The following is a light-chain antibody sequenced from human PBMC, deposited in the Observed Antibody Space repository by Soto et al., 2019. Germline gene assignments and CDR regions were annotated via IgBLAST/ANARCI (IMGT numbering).Light chain of an antibody. CDR1: QSISSY. CDR2: AAS. V-gene: IGKV1-39*01. CDR3: QQSYSTPPES. Sequence: DLQMTQSPSSLSASVGDRVTITCRASQSISSYLNWYQQKPGKAPKLLIYAASSLQSGVPSRLSGSGSGTDFTLTISSLQPEDFATYYCQQSYSTPPESFGGGTKVEIK. J-gene: IGKJ4*01.